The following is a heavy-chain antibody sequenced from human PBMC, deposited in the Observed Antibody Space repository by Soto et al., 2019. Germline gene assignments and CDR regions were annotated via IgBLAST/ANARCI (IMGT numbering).Heavy chain of an antibody. CDR2: ISYDGSNK. Sequence: QPGGSLRLSCAASGFTFSSYGMHWVRQAPGKGLEWVAVISYDGSNKYYADSVKGRFTISRDNSKNTLYLQMSSLRAEDTAVYYCAKSAVEFYPAQIYFDYWGQGTLVTVSS. D-gene: IGHD6-19*01. CDR1: GFTFSSYG. V-gene: IGHV3-30*18. CDR3: AKSAVEFYPAQIYFDY. J-gene: IGHJ4*02.